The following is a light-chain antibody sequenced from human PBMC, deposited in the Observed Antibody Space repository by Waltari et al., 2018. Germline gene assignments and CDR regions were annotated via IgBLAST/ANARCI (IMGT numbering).Light chain of an antibody. CDR2: DVS. J-gene: IGLJ1*01. CDR3: CSYAGSGTYV. Sequence: QSALTQPASVSGSPGQSITISCTGTSSYVGGYKYVSWYQQHPGKAPKLMIYDVSERPSGVSNRFSGSKSANTASLTIAGLQAEDEADYYCCSYAGSGTYVFGTGTKVTVL. CDR1: SSYVGGYKY. V-gene: IGLV2-23*02.